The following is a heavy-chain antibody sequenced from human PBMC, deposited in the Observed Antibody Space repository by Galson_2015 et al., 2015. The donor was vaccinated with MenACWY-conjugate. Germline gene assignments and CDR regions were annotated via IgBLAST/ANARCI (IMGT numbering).Heavy chain of an antibody. J-gene: IGHJ4*02. D-gene: IGHD5-18*01. CDR2: ISAYNGNT. Sequence: CKASGYTFTSYGISWVRQAPGQGLGWMGWISAYNGNTNYAQKLQGRVTMTTDTSTSTAYMELRSLRSDDTAVYYCARVLVATTMGGGAPWGFDYWGQGTLVSVSS. V-gene: IGHV1-18*01. CDR1: GYTFTSYG. CDR3: ARVLVATTMGGGAPWGFDY.